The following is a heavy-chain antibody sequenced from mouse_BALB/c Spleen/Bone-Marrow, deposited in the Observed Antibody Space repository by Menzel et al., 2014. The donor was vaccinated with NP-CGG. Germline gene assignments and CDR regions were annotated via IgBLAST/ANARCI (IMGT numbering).Heavy chain of an antibody. CDR2: IRNKANGYTT. D-gene: IGHD2-4*01. J-gene: IGHJ2*01. CDR1: GFTFTDYY. Sequence: EVQLVESGGGLVQPGGSLRLSCATSGFTFTDYYMSWVRQPPGKALEWLGFIRNKANGYTTEYSASVKGRFTISRDNSQSILYLQMNTLRAEDSATYYCARDKVYYDYDDCYFDYWGPGTTLSPSS. CDR3: ARDKVYYDYDDCYFDY. V-gene: IGHV7-3*02.